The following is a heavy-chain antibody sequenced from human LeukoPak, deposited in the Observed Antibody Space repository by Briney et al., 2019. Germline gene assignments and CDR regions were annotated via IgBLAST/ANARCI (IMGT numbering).Heavy chain of an antibody. CDR3: ARDPPKPAYSSSWYLFGY. Sequence: ASVKVSCKASGGTFSSYAISWVRQPPGQGLEGMGRIIPILGIANYAQKFQGRVTITADKSTSTAYMELSSLRSEDTAVYYCARDPPKPAYSSSWYLFGYWGQGTLVTVSS. J-gene: IGHJ4*02. CDR2: IIPILGIA. D-gene: IGHD6-13*01. CDR1: GGTFSSYA. V-gene: IGHV1-69*04.